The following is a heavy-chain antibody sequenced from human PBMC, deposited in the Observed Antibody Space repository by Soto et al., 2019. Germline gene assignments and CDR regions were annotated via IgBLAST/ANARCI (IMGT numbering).Heavy chain of an antibody. CDR3: ARRVPAAGYGMDV. J-gene: IGHJ6*02. CDR1: GYSFSDYW. V-gene: IGHV5-51*01. D-gene: IGHD2-2*01. CDR2: IYPGDSDT. Sequence: GAALKISCEGSGYSFSDYWIGWVRQMPGKGLEWMGIIYPGDSDTRYSPSFQGQVTISADKSISTAYLQWSSLRASDTAMYYCARRVPAAGYGMDVWGQGTTVTVSS.